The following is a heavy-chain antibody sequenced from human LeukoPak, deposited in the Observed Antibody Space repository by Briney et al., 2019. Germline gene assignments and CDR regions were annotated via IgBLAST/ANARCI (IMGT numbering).Heavy chain of an antibody. CDR2: FDPEDGET. V-gene: IGHV1-24*01. CDR1: GYTLTELS. J-gene: IGHJ4*02. Sequence: GASVKVSCKVSGYTLTELSMHWVRQAPGKGLEWMGGFDPEDGETIYAQKFQGRVTMTRNTSISTAYMELSSLRSEDTAVYYCARQVAGLDYWGQGTLVTVSS. CDR3: ARQVAGLDY. D-gene: IGHD6-19*01.